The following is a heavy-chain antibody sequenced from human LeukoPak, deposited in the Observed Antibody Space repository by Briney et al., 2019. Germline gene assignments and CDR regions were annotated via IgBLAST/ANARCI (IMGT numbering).Heavy chain of an antibody. J-gene: IGHJ5*02. CDR3: ARDFLSDSSDYYYVWFDP. V-gene: IGHV1-2*02. Sequence: ASVQVSCKASGYTFTGYYMHWVRQAPGQGLEWMGWISPDSGGTNYAQKFQGRVTMTRDTSISTAYMELSRLRSDDTAIYYCARDFLSDSSDYYYVWFDPWGQGTLVTVSS. CDR1: GYTFTGYY. D-gene: IGHD3-22*01. CDR2: ISPDSGGT.